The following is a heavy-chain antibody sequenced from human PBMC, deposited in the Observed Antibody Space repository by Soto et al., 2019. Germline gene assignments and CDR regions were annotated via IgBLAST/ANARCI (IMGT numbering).Heavy chain of an antibody. CDR1: GFTFSSYA. J-gene: IGHJ4*02. Sequence: GGSLRLSCAASGFTFSSYAMHWVRQAPGKGLEWVAVISYDGSNKYYADSVKGRFTISRDNSKNTLYLQMNSLRAEDTAVYYCARDRSTTVSTLYFDYWGQGTLVTVSS. V-gene: IGHV3-30-3*01. D-gene: IGHD4-17*01. CDR3: ARDRSTTVSTLYFDY. CDR2: ISYDGSNK.